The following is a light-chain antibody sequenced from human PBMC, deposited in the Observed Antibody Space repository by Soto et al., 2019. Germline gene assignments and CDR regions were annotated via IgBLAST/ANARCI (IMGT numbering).Light chain of an antibody. V-gene: IGKV2-30*01. J-gene: IGKJ2*01. Sequence: VVMPQSPLSLPVTLGQPASISCRSSQSLAYIDGNNYLTWFHQRPGQSTRRLIYYVSNRDSGVPDRFSGSGSGTDFTLQISRVEAEDAGIYYCMQSTHWPPYTFGQGTKLEIK. CDR3: MQSTHWPPYT. CDR2: YVS. CDR1: QSLAYIDGNNY.